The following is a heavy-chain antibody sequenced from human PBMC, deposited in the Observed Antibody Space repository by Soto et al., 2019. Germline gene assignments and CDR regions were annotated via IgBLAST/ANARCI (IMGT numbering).Heavy chain of an antibody. Sequence: TLSLTCAVYGGSFSGYYWSWIRQHPGKGLEWIGEINHSGSTNYNPSLKSRVTISVDTSKNQFSLKLSSVTAADTAVYYCARDQAVAAYYYYYYGMDVWGQGTTVTVSS. CDR1: GGSFSGYY. D-gene: IGHD6-19*01. J-gene: IGHJ6*02. CDR2: INHSGST. V-gene: IGHV4-34*01. CDR3: ARDQAVAAYYYYYYGMDV.